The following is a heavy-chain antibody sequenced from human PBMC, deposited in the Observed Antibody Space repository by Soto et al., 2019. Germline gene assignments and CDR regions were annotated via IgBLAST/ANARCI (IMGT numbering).Heavy chain of an antibody. Sequence: GGSLRLSCAASGFTFSTYAMHWVRQAPGKGLEWVAVISYDGSNKYYADSVKGRFTISRDNSKNALNLQMNSLRAEDTAVYYCARESYDSGGYSYDAFDIWGPGTMVTV. CDR3: ARESYDSGGYSYDAFDI. V-gene: IGHV3-30-3*01. CDR2: ISYDGSNK. J-gene: IGHJ3*02. CDR1: GFTFSTYA. D-gene: IGHD3-22*01.